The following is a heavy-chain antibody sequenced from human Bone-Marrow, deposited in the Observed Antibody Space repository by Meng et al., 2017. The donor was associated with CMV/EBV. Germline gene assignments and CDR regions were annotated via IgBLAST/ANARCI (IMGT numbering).Heavy chain of an antibody. J-gene: IGHJ4*02. CDR2: IYYSGST. Sequence: ESLKISCAASGFTFSSYWMSWVRQPPGKGLEWIGYIYYSGSTNYNPSLKSRVTISVDTSKNQFSLKLSSVTAADTAVYYCARLKWEPSTYYFDYWGQGTLVTVSS. D-gene: IGHD1-26*01. CDR3: ARLKWEPSTYYFDY. CDR1: GFTFSSYW. V-gene: IGHV4-59*01.